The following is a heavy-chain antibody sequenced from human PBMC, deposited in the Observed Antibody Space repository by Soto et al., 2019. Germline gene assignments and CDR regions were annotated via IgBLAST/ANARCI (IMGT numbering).Heavy chain of an antibody. V-gene: IGHV1-3*01. CDR3: ATPEGSN. J-gene: IGHJ4*02. D-gene: IGHD6-6*01. Sequence: QVQLVQSGAEVKKPGASVKVSCKASGYTFTSYAIHWVRQAPGQRLEWMGWINAGNGNTKYSQKFQGRVTITRDTSASTAYMERSSLRSEDTAVYYCATPEGSNWGQGTLVTVSS. CDR1: GYTFTSYA. CDR2: INAGNGNT.